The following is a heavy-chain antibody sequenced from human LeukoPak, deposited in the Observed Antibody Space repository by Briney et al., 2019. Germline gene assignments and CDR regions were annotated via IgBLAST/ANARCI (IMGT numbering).Heavy chain of an antibody. CDR2: LDPEDVEA. CDR1: GYSLTELS. CDR3: ASSSGWYRETDAFDI. V-gene: IGHV1-24*01. Sequence: ASVKVSCKVSGYSLTELSIHWVRQAPGKGLEWMGGLDPEDVEAIYAQKFQGRVTMTEDTSTDTAYMELSSLRSEDTAVYYCASSSGWYRETDAFDIWGQGTMVTVSS. D-gene: IGHD6-19*01. J-gene: IGHJ3*02.